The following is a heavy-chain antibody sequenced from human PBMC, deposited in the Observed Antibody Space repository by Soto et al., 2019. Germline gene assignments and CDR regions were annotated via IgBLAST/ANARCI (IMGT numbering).Heavy chain of an antibody. Sequence: GGSLRLSCAASGFTFSSYAMSWVRQAPGKGLEWVSAISGSGGSTYYADSVKGRFTISRDNSKNTLYVQINGLRADDTAVYYCAKDRSSGTYSWRADYWGQGTLVTVSS. CDR3: AKDRSSGTYSWRADY. V-gene: IGHV3-23*01. J-gene: IGHJ4*02. CDR1: GFTFSSYA. CDR2: ISGSGGST. D-gene: IGHD1-26*01.